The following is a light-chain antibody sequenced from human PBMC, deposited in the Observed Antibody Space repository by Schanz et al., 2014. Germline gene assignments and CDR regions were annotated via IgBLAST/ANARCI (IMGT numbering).Light chain of an antibody. CDR2: DNN. V-gene: IGLV1-51*01. CDR1: SSNIGNNY. CDR3: ATWDTNLSVVV. J-gene: IGLJ2*01. Sequence: QSVLTQPPSVSAAPGQKVTISCSGSSSNIGNNYVSWYQQLPGTAPKLLIYDNNKRPSGIPDRFSASKSGTSATLGITGLQTGDEADYYCATWDTNLSVVVFGGGTKLTVL.